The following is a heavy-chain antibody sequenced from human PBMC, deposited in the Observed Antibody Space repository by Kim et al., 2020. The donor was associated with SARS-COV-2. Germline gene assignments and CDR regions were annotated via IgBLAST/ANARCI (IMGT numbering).Heavy chain of an antibody. J-gene: IGHJ3*02. V-gene: IGHV3-11*06. CDR3: ARDDYVWGSYRRYDAFDI. D-gene: IGHD3-16*02. Sequence: GRFTISRDNAKNSLYLQMNSLRAEDTAVYYCARDDYVWGSYRRYDAFDIWGQGTMVTVSS.